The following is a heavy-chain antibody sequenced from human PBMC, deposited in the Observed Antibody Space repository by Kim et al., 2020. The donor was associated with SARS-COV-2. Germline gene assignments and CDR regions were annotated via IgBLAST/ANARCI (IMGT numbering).Heavy chain of an antibody. CDR2: ISASEKT. Sequence: GGSLRLSCAASGFSFSSFAMSWVRQAPGKGLEWVSVISASEKTYYADSVKGRFTISRDNSKDTVDLQMSSLRVEDSAVYYCVKECLCGSQIGTSYAMDVWGQGTTVTVSS. V-gene: IGHV3-23*01. D-gene: IGHD3-10*01. J-gene: IGHJ6*02. CDR1: GFSFSSFA. CDR3: VKECLCGSQIGTSYAMDV.